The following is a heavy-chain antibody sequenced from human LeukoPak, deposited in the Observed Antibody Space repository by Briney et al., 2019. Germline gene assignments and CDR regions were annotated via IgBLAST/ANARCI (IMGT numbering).Heavy chain of an antibody. CDR1: GFTASSNY. Sequence: GGSLRLSCAASGFTASSNYMSWVRQAPGKGLDWVSVIYSGGNTYYADSVKGRFTISRDNSKNTLYLQMNSLRAEDTAVYYCASRPSGDYPYFDYWGQGTLVTVSS. CDR3: ASRPSGDYPYFDY. V-gene: IGHV3-66*01. D-gene: IGHD4-17*01. CDR2: IYSGGNT. J-gene: IGHJ4*02.